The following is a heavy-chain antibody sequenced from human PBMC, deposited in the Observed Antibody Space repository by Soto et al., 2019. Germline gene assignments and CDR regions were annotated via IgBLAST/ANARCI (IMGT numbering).Heavy chain of an antibody. CDR3: ATSIEERSFSFGGRYGIGV. D-gene: IGHD3-16*01. J-gene: IGHJ6*02. CDR2: INAGNINT. Sequence: ASVKVSCKASGNTFPTYAVDWVRQAPGQRLEWMGWINAGNINTKYSQKFQGRVTITGDTSASTAYMELSSLRSEDTAVYYCATSIEERSFSFGGRYGIGVRGQGHTVPACS. V-gene: IGHV1-3*01. CDR1: GNTFPTYA.